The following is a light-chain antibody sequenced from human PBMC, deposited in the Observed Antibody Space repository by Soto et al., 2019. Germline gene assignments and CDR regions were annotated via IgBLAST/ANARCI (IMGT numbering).Light chain of an antibody. V-gene: IGKV3-15*01. J-gene: IGKJ1*01. CDR2: GAS. CDR3: QQYSIWRT. CDR1: ESVSNN. Sequence: EIVMTQSPVTLSLSPGARATLSCRASESVSNNLAWYQQKAGQAPRLLIYGASTRATGIPARFSGSGSGTEFTLTISSLQSEDFAVYYCQQYSIWRTFGQGTKVEIX.